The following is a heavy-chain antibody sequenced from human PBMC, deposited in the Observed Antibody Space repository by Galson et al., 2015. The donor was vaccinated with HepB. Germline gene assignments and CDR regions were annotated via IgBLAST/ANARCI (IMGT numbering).Heavy chain of an antibody. CDR1: GFTFSSYA. V-gene: IGHV3-23*01. Sequence: SLRLSCAASGFTFSSYAMSWVRQAPGEGLEWVSAISGSGGSTYYADSVKGRFTISRDNSKNTLYLQMNSLRAEDTAVYYCAKDRGSPRYYFDYWGQGTLVTVSS. CDR3: AKDRGSPRYYFDY. D-gene: IGHD1-26*01. J-gene: IGHJ4*02. CDR2: ISGSGGST.